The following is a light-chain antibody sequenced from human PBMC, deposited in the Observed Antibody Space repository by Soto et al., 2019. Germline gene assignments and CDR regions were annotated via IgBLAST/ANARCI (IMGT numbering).Light chain of an antibody. CDR1: QDISNY. CDR2: DAS. J-gene: IGKJ3*01. Sequence: DIQMTQSPSSLSASVGDRVTITCQASQDISNYLNWYQQKPGKAPKLLIYDASNLETGVPSRLSGSGSRTDFTVTISVLQPEDISTYYCQQYDNHSPTSSFGPGTKVDIK. V-gene: IGKV1-33*01. CDR3: QQYDNHSPTSS.